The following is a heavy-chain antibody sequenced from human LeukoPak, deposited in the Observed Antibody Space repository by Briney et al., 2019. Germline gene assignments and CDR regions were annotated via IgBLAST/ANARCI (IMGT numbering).Heavy chain of an antibody. V-gene: IGHV3-30*03. CDR3: AGDRWRGAPDYFDC. CDR1: GFSLTHDA. Sequence: GTSLRLSCAASGFSLTHDAIHWVRLAPGKGLEWVAVVSKDTVSKLYSDSVKGRFTVSTDSSKNTVYLQMTGLRSEDTAVYYCAGDRWRGAPDYFDCWGQGTLVTVSS. CDR2: VSKDTVSK. J-gene: IGHJ4*02. D-gene: IGHD1-26*01.